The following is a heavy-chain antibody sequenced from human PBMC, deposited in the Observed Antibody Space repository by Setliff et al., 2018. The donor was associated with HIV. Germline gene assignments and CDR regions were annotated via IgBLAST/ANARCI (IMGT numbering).Heavy chain of an antibody. Sequence: ASVKVSCKGSGYRFMSYGFTWVQQAPGQGLEWVGWINSYLAETKYAQNLQGRLTLTTDTSTNTAFMELRSLTSDDTAVYYCAREVDGVELDHWGQGSLVTVSS. CDR3: AREVDGVELDH. CDR1: GYRFMSYG. V-gene: IGHV1-18*01. J-gene: IGHJ4*02. CDR2: INSYLAET.